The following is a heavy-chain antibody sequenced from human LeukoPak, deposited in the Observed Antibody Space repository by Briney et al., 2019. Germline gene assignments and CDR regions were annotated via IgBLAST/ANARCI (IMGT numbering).Heavy chain of an antibody. D-gene: IGHD3/OR15-3a*01. V-gene: IGHV3-74*01. CDR3: ARSTDSWTNYYGMDV. CDR1: GFTFSSYW. CDR2: INSDETRT. J-gene: IGHJ6*02. Sequence: GGSLRLSCAASGFTFSSYWMHWVRQAPGKGLVWVSRINSDETRTNFADSVKGRFTISRDNAENTLYLQMNSLRAEDTAVYYCARSTDSWTNYYGMDVWGQGTTVTVSS.